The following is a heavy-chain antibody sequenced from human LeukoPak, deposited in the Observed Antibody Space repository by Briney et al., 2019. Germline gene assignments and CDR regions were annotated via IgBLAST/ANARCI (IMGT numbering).Heavy chain of an antibody. J-gene: IGHJ5*02. D-gene: IGHD6-13*01. V-gene: IGHV4-30-4*08. CDR2: IYYSGST. CDR1: GGSISSGDYY. CDR3: ARDPIIAAHVHWFDP. Sequence: SETLSLTCTVSGGSISSGDYYWSWIRQPPGKGLEWIGYIYYSGSTYYNPSLKSRVTISVDTSKNQFSLKLSSVTAADTAVYYCARDPIIAAHVHWFDPWGQGTLVTVSS.